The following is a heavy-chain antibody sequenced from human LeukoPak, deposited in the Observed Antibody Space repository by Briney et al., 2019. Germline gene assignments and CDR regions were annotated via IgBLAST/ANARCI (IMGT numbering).Heavy chain of an antibody. V-gene: IGHV3-20*04. CDR2: INWNGGGT. CDR3: AKHMRATNTYSFFGLDV. CDR1: GGSISSYY. Sequence: PSETLSLTCTVSGGSISSYYWSWVRQPPGKGLEWVSSINWNGGGTDYADSVKGRFTISRDNAKNSLYLQLSSLRPEDTALYYCAKHMRATNTYSFFGLDVWGQGTTVTVSS. J-gene: IGHJ6*02. D-gene: IGHD1-26*01.